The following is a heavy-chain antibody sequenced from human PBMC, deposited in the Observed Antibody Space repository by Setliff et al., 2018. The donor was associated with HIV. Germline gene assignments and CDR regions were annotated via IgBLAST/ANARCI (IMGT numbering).Heavy chain of an antibody. Sequence: KASETLSLTCNVSGGSISSGGYYWSWIRQHPGKGLEWIGYIYYSGSTYYNPSLKSLCTISVDTSKNQFSLKLSSVTAADTAVYYCARARGGCSGGSCPAHHYYYYMDVWGKGTTGTVSS. D-gene: IGHD2-15*01. CDR1: GGSISSGGYY. CDR2: IYYSGST. V-gene: IGHV4-31*01. CDR3: ARARGGCSGGSCPAHHYYYYMDV. J-gene: IGHJ6*03.